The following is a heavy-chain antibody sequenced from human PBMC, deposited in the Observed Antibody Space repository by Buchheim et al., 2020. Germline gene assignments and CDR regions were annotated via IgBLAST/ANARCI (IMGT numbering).Heavy chain of an antibody. CDR3: AKSSHLSSSWYWGAFDI. D-gene: IGHD6-13*01. CDR1: GFIFSDYR. CDR2: LSSDGSVI. V-gene: IGHV3-30-3*01. Sequence: QVQLVESGGGVVQPGGSLRLSCAASGFIFSDYRLYWVRQSPGKGLEWVAVLSSDGSVIYYADSVKGRFTISRDNSKNTLYLQMNSLRAEDTAVYYCAKSSHLSSSWYWGAFDIWGQGT. J-gene: IGHJ3*02.